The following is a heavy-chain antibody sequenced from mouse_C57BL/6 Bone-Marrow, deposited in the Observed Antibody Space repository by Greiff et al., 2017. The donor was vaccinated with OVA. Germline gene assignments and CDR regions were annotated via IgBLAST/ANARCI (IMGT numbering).Heavy chain of an antibody. Sequence: EVKLVESGGGLVQPKGSLKLSCAASGFSFNTYAMNWVRQAPGKGLEWVARIRSKSNNYATYYADSVKDRFTISRDDSESMLYLQMNNLKTEGTAMYYCVRSNWGPFDYWGQGTTLTVSS. D-gene: IGHD4-1*01. CDR1: GFSFNTYA. CDR2: IRSKSNNYAT. J-gene: IGHJ2*01. V-gene: IGHV10-1*01. CDR3: VRSNWGPFDY.